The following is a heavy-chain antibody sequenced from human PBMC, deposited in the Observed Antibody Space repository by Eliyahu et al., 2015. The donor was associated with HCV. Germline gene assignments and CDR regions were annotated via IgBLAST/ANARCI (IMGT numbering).Heavy chain of an antibody. V-gene: IGHV2-70*01. J-gene: IGHJ6*02. CDR3: ARTPGAYYYAMDV. CDR1: SGMC. CDR2: IDWDDDK. Sequence: SGMCVSWIRQPPGRALEWLALIDWDDDKYYSTSLKTRLTISGDTSKXQVVLTMTNMDPEDTATYYCARTPGAYYYAMDVWGQGTTVTVSS.